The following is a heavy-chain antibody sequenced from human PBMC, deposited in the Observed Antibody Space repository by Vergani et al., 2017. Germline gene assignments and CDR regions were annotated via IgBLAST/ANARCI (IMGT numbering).Heavy chain of an antibody. CDR3: ARHPSWGRTFEY. CDR1: GETFSGNY. Sequence: QVQLHQWGTGLVKPTENLSLMCAVYGETFSGNYWSWIRQPPGTGREWIGEVSHSGSANYNPSLKSRVYISVDTSKNQFSLKLRSVTAADTAVYYCARHPSWGRTFEYWGHGNLVIVSS. CDR2: VSHSGSA. V-gene: IGHV4-34*01. J-gene: IGHJ4*01. D-gene: IGHD6-13*01.